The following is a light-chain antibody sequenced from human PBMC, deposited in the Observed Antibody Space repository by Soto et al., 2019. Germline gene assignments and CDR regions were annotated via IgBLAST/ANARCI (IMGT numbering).Light chain of an antibody. CDR1: QSVSSSD. CDR2: GAS. V-gene: IGKV3-20*01. J-gene: IGKJ2*01. Sequence: EIVLTQSPGTLSLSPGEWATLSCRASQSVSSSDLAWYQQKPGQAPRLLIYGASSRATGIPDRFSGSGSGTDLTLTISRLESEDFAVYYCQQYGTSPPYTFGQGTKLEIK. CDR3: QQYGTSPPYT.